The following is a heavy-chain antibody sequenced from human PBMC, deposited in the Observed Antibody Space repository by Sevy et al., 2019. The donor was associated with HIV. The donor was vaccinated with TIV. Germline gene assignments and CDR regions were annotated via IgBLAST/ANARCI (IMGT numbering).Heavy chain of an antibody. CDR1: GFNLSPYW. CDR2: IKQDGNEK. V-gene: IGHV3-7*01. D-gene: IGHD3-22*01. Sequence: GGSLRLSCVASGFNLSPYWMTWVRQAPGKGLEGVANIKQDGNEKYYVDSVKGRFTVSRDNAKNALYLQMYSLRVEDTAVYFCASNTYHYDSNTYYPVYWCQGTRVTVSS. J-gene: IGHJ4*02. CDR3: ASNTYHYDSNTYYPVY.